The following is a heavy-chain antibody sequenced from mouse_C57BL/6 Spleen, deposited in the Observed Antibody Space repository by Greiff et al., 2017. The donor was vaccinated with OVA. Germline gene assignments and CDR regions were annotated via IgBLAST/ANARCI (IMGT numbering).Heavy chain of an antibody. CDR1: GFYITDDY. V-gene: IGHV14-4*01. J-gene: IGHJ3*01. CDR2: IDPENGDT. Sequence: VQLQQSGAELVRPGASVKLSCTASGFYITDDYMHWVKPRPEQGLEWIGWIDPENGDTESASKFPGKATLTADTASHTAYMQLSSLTSEDTAVYYCTTYYYSNSFAYWGQGTLVTVSA. D-gene: IGHD2-5*01. CDR3: TTYYYSNSFAY.